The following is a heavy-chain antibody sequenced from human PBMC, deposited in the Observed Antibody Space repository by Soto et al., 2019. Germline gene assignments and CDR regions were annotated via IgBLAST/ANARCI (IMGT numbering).Heavy chain of an antibody. J-gene: IGHJ5*02. V-gene: IGHV4-61*01. CDR2: ISYSRDT. CDR1: GVSVTSDTSY. CDR3: VKGGSHWFDP. D-gene: IGHD3-10*01. Sequence: QVQLQESGTGLEHPAETLSLTCTVSGVSVTSDTSYWSWIRQPPGKGLEWIVYISYSRDTKYNPSLRSRVAISADKSRNQFSLKMRSVTAAYKALYYCVKGGSHWFDPWGQGALVTVSP.